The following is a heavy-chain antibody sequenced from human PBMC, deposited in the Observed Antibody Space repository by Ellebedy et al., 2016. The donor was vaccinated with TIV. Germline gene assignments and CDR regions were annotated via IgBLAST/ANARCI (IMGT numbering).Heavy chain of an antibody. D-gene: IGHD2-15*01. J-gene: IGHJ4*02. CDR1: GFSPSTSDVG. CDR3: PRLSALGLYSFDY. CDR2: IYANDVE. Sequence: SGPTLVKPTQTLTLTCTFSGFSPSTSDVGVGCTRQPPGKALEWRTHIYANDVEKYSTSLMTRLTITKDTSKNQVVLTMTNMDPVDTATYYCPRLSALGLYSFDYWGQGTLVTVSS. V-gene: IGHV2-5*01.